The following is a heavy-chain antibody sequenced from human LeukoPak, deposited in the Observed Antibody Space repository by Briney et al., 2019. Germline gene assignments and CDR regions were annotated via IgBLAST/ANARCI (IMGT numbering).Heavy chain of an antibody. Sequence: SETLSLTCAVYGGSFTNYYWNWIRQPPGKGLEWIGEINHSGSTNYNPSLKSRVTISVDTSKTQFSLKLSSVTAADTAVYYCARAYSSSWYRYFDYWGQGTLVTVSS. J-gene: IGHJ4*02. CDR2: INHSGST. CDR3: ARAYSSSWYRYFDY. CDR1: GGSFTNYY. V-gene: IGHV4-34*01. D-gene: IGHD6-13*01.